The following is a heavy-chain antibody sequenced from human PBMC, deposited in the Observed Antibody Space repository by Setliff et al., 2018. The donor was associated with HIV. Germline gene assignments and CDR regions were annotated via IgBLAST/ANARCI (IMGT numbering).Heavy chain of an antibody. Sequence: SETLSLTCAVYGEFLSGYYWTWIRQPPGKRLEWLGSIYYGGSTSYNPSLSSRLTISVDTSKNQVSLRLSSVTAADTGVYYCARHKDPPGSRWIFYYYYMDLWGGGTTVTVSS. V-gene: IGHV4-59*04. CDR3: ARHKDPPGSRWIFYYYYMDL. D-gene: IGHD6-13*01. J-gene: IGHJ6*03. CDR1: GEFLSGYY. CDR2: IYYGGST.